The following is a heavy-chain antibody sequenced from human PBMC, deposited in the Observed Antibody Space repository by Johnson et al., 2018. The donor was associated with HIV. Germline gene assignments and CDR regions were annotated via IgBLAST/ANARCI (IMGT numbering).Heavy chain of an antibody. CDR2: ISYDGSNK. V-gene: IGHV3-30*19. CDR1: AFTFSSYA. D-gene: IGHD3-16*01. J-gene: IGHJ3*02. Sequence: QVQLVESGGGVVQPGGSLRLSSAASAFTFSSYAIHWVRQAPGKGLEWVAVISYDGSNKYYADSVKGRFTISRDNSKNTLYLQMNSLRAEDTAVYYCAREGGLTGAFDIWGQGTMVTVSS. CDR3: AREGGLTGAFDI.